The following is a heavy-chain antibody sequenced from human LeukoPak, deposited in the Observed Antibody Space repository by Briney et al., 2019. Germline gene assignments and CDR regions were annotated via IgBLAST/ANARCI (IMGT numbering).Heavy chain of an antibody. CDR2: MNPYSGST. V-gene: IGHV1-8*01. Sequence: VASVKVSCKTSGYTFTNYDINWVRQATGQGLEWMGWMNPYSGSTGYAQNFQGRVTTTRNTSINTAYKEMSSLTSEDTAVYYCARALDTTILLGGYWGQGTLVTVSS. CDR1: GYTFTNYD. J-gene: IGHJ4*02. D-gene: IGHD3-16*01. CDR3: ARALDTTILLGGY.